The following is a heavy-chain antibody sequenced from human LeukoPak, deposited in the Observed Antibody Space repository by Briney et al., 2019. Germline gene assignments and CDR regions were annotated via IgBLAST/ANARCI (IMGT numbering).Heavy chain of an antibody. D-gene: IGHD3-3*01. CDR1: GFTFSSYW. V-gene: IGHV3-30*18. J-gene: IGHJ4*02. CDR2: ISYDGSNK. Sequence: GGSLRLSCAASGFTFSSYWMSWVRQAPGKGLEWVAVISYDGSNKYYADSVKGRFTISRDNSKNTLYLQMNSLRAEDTAVYYCAKDASPNYDFWSGYYYYFDYWGQGTLVTVSS. CDR3: AKDASPNYDFWSGYYYYFDY.